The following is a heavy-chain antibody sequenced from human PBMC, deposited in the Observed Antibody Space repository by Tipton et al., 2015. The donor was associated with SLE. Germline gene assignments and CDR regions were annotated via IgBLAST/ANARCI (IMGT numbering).Heavy chain of an antibody. D-gene: IGHD2-21*01. J-gene: IGHJ3*02. CDR2: IYYSGST. V-gene: IGHV4-59*08. Sequence: TLSLTCAVSGGSISSYYWSWIRQPPGKGLEWIGYIYYSGSTNYNPSLKSRVTLSVDTSKNQFSLKLSSVTAADTAVYYCARYRVCGGDCYYAFDIWGQGTMVTVSS. CDR1: GGSISSYY. CDR3: ARYRVCGGDCYYAFDI.